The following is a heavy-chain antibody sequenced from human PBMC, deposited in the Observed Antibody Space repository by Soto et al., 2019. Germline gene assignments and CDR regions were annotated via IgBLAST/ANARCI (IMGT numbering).Heavy chain of an antibody. V-gene: IGHV1-18*01. J-gene: IGHJ4*02. CDR2: INPNSGGTT. D-gene: IGHD3-10*01. CDR1: GYTFTDYG. CDR3: ARDRTISDYRSSGALGL. Sequence: GASVKVSCKASGYTFTDYGISWVRQAPGQGLEWMGWINPNSGGTTYYAASVGGRFTISRDTSKITVYLQMNSLRAEDTAMYFCARDRTISDYRSSGALGLWGQGTLVTVSS.